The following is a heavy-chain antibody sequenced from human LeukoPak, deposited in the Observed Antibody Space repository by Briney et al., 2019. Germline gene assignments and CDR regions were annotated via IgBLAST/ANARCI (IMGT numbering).Heavy chain of an antibody. Sequence: GGSLRLSCAASGFTFSSYDMHWVRQATGKGLEWVSAIGTAGDTYYPGSVKGRFTISRGNAKNSLYLQMNSLRAGDTAVYYCARDGGGVRGYYYYMDVWGKGTTVTVSS. V-gene: IGHV3-13*01. CDR1: GFTFSSYD. CDR2: IGTAGDT. D-gene: IGHD3-10*01. J-gene: IGHJ6*03. CDR3: ARDGGGVRGYYYYMDV.